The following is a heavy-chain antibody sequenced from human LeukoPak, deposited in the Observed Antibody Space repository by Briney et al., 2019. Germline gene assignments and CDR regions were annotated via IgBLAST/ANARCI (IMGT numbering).Heavy chain of an antibody. V-gene: IGHV1-18*01. J-gene: IGHJ4*02. D-gene: IGHD6-13*01. CDR1: GYTFTSYG. CDR2: ISAYNGNT. CDR3: ARDQRKVAAAGLFDY. Sequence: GASVKVSCKASGYTFTSYGISWVRQAPGQGLEWMGWISAYNGNTNYAQKLQGRVTMTTDTSTSTAYMELRSLRSDDTAVYYCARDQRKVAAAGLFDYWGQGTLVTVSS.